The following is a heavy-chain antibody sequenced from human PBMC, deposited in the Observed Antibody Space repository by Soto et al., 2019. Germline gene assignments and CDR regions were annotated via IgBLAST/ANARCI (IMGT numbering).Heavy chain of an antibody. D-gene: IGHD6-25*01. CDR2: IGTTGGDT. Sequence: EVQLLESGGGLVQPGGSLRLSCAASGFTFSIYPMSWVRQTPEKGLEWVSNIGTTGGDTYYADSVRGRSTISRDDSKNTLYLQMSSLRAEESAVYYCAKSRVDSGRGYFDLWGRGTLVTVSS. J-gene: IGHJ2*01. CDR1: GFTFSIYP. CDR3: AKSRVDSGRGYFDL. V-gene: IGHV3-23*01.